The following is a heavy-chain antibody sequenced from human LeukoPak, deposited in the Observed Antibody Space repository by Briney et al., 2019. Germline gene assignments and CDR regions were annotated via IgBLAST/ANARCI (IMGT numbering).Heavy chain of an antibody. D-gene: IGHD6-19*01. J-gene: IGHJ4*02. CDR1: GFTFSSYA. CDR2: ISGSGGST. Sequence: GGSLRLSCAASGFTFSSYAMSWVRQAPGKGLEWVSAISGSGGSTYYADSVKGRFTISRDNAENSLYLQINSLRPGDTAVYYCASGLGWLIEFWGQGTLVTVSS. V-gene: IGHV3-23*01. CDR3: ASGLGWLIEF.